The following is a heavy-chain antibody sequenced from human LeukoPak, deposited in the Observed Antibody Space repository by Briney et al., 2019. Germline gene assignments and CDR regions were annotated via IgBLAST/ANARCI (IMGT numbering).Heavy chain of an antibody. Sequence: GGSLRLSCAASGFTFSSYGMHWFSQAPGKGLEWVAVIWYDGSKKYYADSVKGRFTISRDNSKNTLYLQMDSLRAEDTAVYYCARYNTGSVDYWGQGSLVTVSS. CDR1: GFTFSSYG. CDR3: ARYNTGSVDY. D-gene: IGHD2-8*02. V-gene: IGHV3-33*01. J-gene: IGHJ4*02. CDR2: IWYDGSKK.